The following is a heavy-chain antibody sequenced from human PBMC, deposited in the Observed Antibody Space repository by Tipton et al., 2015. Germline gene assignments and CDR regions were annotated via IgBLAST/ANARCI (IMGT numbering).Heavy chain of an antibody. CDR1: GFTFNNYA. CDR2: IGSNDGGS. D-gene: IGHD4-23*01. Sequence: SLRLSCAASGFTFNNYAMTWVRQAPGKGLEWVSSIGSNDGGSYYADSAKGRFTTSRDYSKNTLYLQMNSLRADDTAVYYCAKDPDAGVGTASFDSWGQGTLVAVST. CDR3: AKDPDAGVGTASFDS. J-gene: IGHJ4*02. V-gene: IGHV3-23*01.